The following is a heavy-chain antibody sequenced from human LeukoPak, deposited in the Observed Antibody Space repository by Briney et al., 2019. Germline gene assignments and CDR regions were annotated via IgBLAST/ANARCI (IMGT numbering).Heavy chain of an antibody. CDR2: ISGSGDST. CDR1: GFSFRTYA. J-gene: IGHJ4*02. D-gene: IGHD3-10*01. CDR3: AKGSYCSGSYHD. Sequence: GGSLRLSCAASGFSFRTYAMSWVRQAPGKGLEWVSAISGSGDSTYYADSVKGRFSISRDNSKNTLYLQMNSLRAEDTALYYCAKGSYCSGSYHDWGQGTLVTVSS. V-gene: IGHV3-23*01.